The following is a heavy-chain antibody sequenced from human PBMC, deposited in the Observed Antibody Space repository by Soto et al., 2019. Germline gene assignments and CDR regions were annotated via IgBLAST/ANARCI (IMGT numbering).Heavy chain of an antibody. CDR2: IDPSDSYT. CDR3: AATATTVTSIDY. J-gene: IGHJ4*02. CDR1: GYSFTSYW. D-gene: IGHD4-4*01. V-gene: IGHV5-10-1*01. Sequence: ESLKISCKGSGYSFTSYWISWVRQMPGKGLEWMGRIDPSDSYTNYSPSFQGHVTISADKSISTAYLQWSSLKASDTAMYYCAATATTVTSIDYWGQGTLVTVSS.